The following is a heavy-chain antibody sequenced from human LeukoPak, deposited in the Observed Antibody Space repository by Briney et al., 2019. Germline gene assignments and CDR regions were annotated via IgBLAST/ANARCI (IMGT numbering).Heavy chain of an antibody. Sequence: PGGSLRLSSAASGFTFSSYEINWVRQAPGKGLEWVSYISSSGSTIYYADSVKGRFTISRDNAKNSLYLQMNGLRAEDTAVYYCAGHYGYYYMDVWGKGTTVTVSS. J-gene: IGHJ6*03. CDR2: ISSSGSTI. V-gene: IGHV3-48*03. CDR3: AGHYGYYYMDV. CDR1: GFTFSSYE.